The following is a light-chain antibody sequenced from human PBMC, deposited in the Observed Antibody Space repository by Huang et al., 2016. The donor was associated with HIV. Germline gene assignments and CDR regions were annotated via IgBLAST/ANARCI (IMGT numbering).Light chain of an antibody. J-gene: IGKJ3*01. CDR1: QDISTY. V-gene: IGKV1-33*01. CDR3: QQYDSLPT. CDR2: DAS. Sequence: DIQMTQYPSSLSTSVGDRVTITCQASQDISTYLNLCQQTPGKAPKLLIYDASNWETGVPSMFSGGGSGTDFTFTISSLYPEDVATYYCQQYDSLPTFGPGTKVEIK.